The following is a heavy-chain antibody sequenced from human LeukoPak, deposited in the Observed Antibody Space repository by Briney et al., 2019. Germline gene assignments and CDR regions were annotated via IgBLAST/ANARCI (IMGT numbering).Heavy chain of an antibody. V-gene: IGHV3-23*01. CDR1: GFNVSSNY. CDR2: ISGSGGGT. D-gene: IGHD3-22*01. Sequence: PGGSLRLSCAASGFNVSSNYISWVRQAPGQGRERVAGISGSGGGTNYADSVKGRFTISRDNPKNTLYLQMNRLRAEETAAYFCAKRGVVIRVILVGFHKEAYYFDSWGQGALVTVSS. CDR3: AKRGVVIRVILVGFHKEAYYFDS. J-gene: IGHJ4*02.